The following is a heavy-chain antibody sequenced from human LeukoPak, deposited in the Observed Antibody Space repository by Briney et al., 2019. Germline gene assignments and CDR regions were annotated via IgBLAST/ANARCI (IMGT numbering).Heavy chain of an antibody. V-gene: IGHV4-34*01. J-gene: IGHJ1*01. CDR1: GGSFSGYY. Sequence: SETLSLTCAVSGGSFSGYYWSWIRQPPGKRLEWIGEINHSGSTNYNPSLKSRVTISVDTSKNQFSLKLSSVTAADTAVYNCPRVPLGYCSSSSCYRGYFQHWGQGTLVTVSS. CDR2: INHSGST. D-gene: IGHD2-2*02. CDR3: PRVPLGYCSSSSCYRGYFQH.